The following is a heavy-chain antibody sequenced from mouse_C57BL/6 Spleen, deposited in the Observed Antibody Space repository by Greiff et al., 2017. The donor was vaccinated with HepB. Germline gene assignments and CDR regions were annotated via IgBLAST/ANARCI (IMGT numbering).Heavy chain of an antibody. D-gene: IGHD2-4*01. J-gene: IGHJ4*01. CDR1: GFNIKDYY. Sequence: VQLQQSGAELVKPGASVKLSCTASGFNIKDYYMHWVKQRTEQGLEWIGRIDPEDGETKYAPKFKGKATITADTSSNTAYLQLSSLTSEDTAVYYCAYDQPYDYYYAMDYWGQGTSVTVSS. CDR3: AYDQPYDYYYAMDY. CDR2: IDPEDGET. V-gene: IGHV14-2*01.